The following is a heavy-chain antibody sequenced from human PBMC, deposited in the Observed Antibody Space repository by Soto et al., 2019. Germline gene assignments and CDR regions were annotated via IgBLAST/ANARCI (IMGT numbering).Heavy chain of an antibody. Sequence: EVQLVESGGGLVQPGGSLRLSCAASGFTFSSYEMNWVRQAPGKGLEWVSYISSSASTIYYADSVKGRFTISRDNAKNSLYLQMNSLRAEDTAVYYCASSMYYDFWSGTPYWGQGTLVTVSS. CDR1: GFTFSSYE. CDR2: ISSSASTI. J-gene: IGHJ4*02. V-gene: IGHV3-48*03. D-gene: IGHD3-3*01. CDR3: ASSMYYDFWSGTPY.